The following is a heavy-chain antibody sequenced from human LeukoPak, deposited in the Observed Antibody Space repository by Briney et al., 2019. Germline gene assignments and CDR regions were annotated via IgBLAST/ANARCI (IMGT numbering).Heavy chain of an antibody. V-gene: IGHV4-4*07. D-gene: IGHD5/OR15-5a*01. CDR3: ARGASVSVLSGFDI. CDR1: GVSISNYY. Sequence: SETLSLTCTVSGVSISNYYLNWIRQPAGKGLQWIGHISTSGSTNYSPSFRSRVTMSLDTSKNQFSLSLSSVTAAGTAVYYCARGASVSVLSGFDIWGEGTMVTVSS. CDR2: ISTSGST. J-gene: IGHJ3*02.